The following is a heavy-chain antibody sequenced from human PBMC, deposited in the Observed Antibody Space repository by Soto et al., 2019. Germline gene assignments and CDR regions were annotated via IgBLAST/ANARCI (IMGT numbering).Heavy chain of an antibody. V-gene: IGHV4-61*01. CDR3: AAAPRY. CDR2: IYYSGST. CDR1: GGSISSSSYY. D-gene: IGHD2-15*01. Sequence: PSETLSLTCTVSGGSISSSSYYWSWIRQTPEKGLEWIGYIYYSGSTNYNPSLKSRVTMLIDMSKNQFSLKLTSVTAADTAVYYCAAAPRYWGQGILVTVS. J-gene: IGHJ4*02.